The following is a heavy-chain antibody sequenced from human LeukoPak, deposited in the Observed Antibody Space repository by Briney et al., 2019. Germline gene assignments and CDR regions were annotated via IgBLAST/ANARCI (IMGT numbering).Heavy chain of an antibody. V-gene: IGHV3-30*18. D-gene: IGHD6-6*01. CDR1: GFTFSSYG. CDR3: AKIPAYSSSSHYYYGMDV. Sequence: GRSLRLSCAASGFTFSSYGMHWVRRAPGKGLEWVAVISYDGSNKYYADSVKGRFTISRDNSKNTLYLQMNSLRAEDTAVYYCAKIPAYSSSSHYYYGMDVWGQGTTVTVSS. CDR2: ISYDGSNK. J-gene: IGHJ6*02.